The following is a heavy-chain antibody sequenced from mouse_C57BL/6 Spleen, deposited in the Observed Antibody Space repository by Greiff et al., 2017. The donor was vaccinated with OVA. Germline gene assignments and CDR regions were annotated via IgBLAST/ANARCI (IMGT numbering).Heavy chain of an antibody. CDR3: ANYDYHDWGFAY. CDR1: GFSLTSYG. CDR2: IWSGGST. J-gene: IGHJ3*01. D-gene: IGHD2-4*01. V-gene: IGHV2-2*01. Sequence: QVHVKQSGPGLVQPSQSLSITCTVSGFSLTSYGVHWVRQSPGKGLEWLGVIWSGGSTDYNAAFISRLSISKDNSKSQVFFKMNSLQADDTAIYYCANYDYHDWGFAYWGQGTLVTVSA.